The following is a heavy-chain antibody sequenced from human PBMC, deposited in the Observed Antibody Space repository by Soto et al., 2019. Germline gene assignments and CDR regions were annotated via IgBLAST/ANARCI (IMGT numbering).Heavy chain of an antibody. CDR3: ARTYYNDSGDYYPGGY. CDR1: GFAFSNYA. D-gene: IGHD3-22*01. V-gene: IGHV3-30-3*01. CDR2: VSYDGSNK. Sequence: QVQLVESGGGVVQPGRSLRLYCAASGFAFSNYAMHWVRQAPGKGLEWVAVVSYDGSNKYYADSVKGRFTISRDNSKNKLYLQMNSLRAEDTAVYYCARTYYNDSGDYYPGGYWCQGILVTVSS. J-gene: IGHJ4*02.